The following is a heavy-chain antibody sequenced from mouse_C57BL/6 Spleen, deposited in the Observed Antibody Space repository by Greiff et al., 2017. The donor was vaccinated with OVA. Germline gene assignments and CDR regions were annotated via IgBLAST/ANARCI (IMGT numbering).Heavy chain of an antibody. CDR1: GYTFTSYW. CDR3: ASYYYGSSLEAY. CDR2: INPSNGGT. Sequence: QVQLQQPGTELVKPGASVKLSCKASGYTFTSYWMHWVKQRPGQGLEWIGNINPSNGGTNSNEKFKSKAILTVDKSSSTAYMQLSSLTSEDSAVYYCASYYYGSSLEAYWGQGTLVTVSA. V-gene: IGHV1-53*01. J-gene: IGHJ3*01. D-gene: IGHD1-1*01.